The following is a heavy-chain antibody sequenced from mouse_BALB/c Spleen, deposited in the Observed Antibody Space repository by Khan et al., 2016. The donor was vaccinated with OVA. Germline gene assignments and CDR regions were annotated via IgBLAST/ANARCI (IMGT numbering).Heavy chain of an antibody. CDR2: IGSDSSTI. CDR3: ARSHYWSWFAS. V-gene: IGHV5-17*02. J-gene: IGHJ3*01. D-gene: IGHD1-2*01. Sequence: EVELVESGGGLVQPGGSRKLSCTASGFTFRSFGMHWVRQAPEKGLEWVAYIGSDSSTIYYADTVKGRFTISRDNPKNTLLLQLTSLRSEDTAMYYGARSHYWSWFASWGQGTLVTVSA. CDR1: GFTFRSFG.